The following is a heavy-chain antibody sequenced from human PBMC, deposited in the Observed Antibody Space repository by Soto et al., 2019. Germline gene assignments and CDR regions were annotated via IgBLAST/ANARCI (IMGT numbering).Heavy chain of an antibody. CDR3: ARGMGAELTLYYYYYYMDV. J-gene: IGHJ6*03. Sequence: PSETLSLTCTVSGGSISSYYWSWIRQPPGKGLEWIGYIYYGGSTNYNPSLKSRVTISVDTSKNQFSLKLSSVTAADTAVYYCARGMGAELTLYYYYYYMDVWGKGTTVTVSS. V-gene: IGHV4-59*01. D-gene: IGHD1-26*01. CDR1: GGSISSYY. CDR2: IYYGGST.